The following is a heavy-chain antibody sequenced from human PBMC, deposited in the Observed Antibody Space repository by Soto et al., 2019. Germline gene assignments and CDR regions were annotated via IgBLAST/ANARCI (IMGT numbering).Heavy chain of an antibody. Sequence: PSETLSLTCAVSGGSISSGGYYWSWIRQPPGKGLEWIGEINHSGSTNYNPSLKSRVTISVDTSKNQFSLKLSSVTAADTAVYYCASTHTARGWFDPWGQGTLVTVSS. CDR3: ASTHTARGWFDP. J-gene: IGHJ5*02. CDR2: INHSGST. D-gene: IGHD5-18*01. V-gene: IGHV4-34*01. CDR1: GGSISSGGYY.